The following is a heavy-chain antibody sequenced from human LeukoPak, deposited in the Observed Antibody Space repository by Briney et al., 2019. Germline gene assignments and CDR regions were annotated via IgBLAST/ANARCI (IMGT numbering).Heavy chain of an antibody. CDR2: ISSYNGNT. J-gene: IGHJ4*02. CDR1: GDTFTSYG. Sequence: GASVKVSCKDSGDTFTSYGISWVRQAPGQGLEWMGWISSYNGNTNYAQKLQGRVTMTTDTSTSTVYMELSRLRSDDTAVYYCARGPHGRIYDILTGFDYWGQGTLVTVSS. CDR3: ARGPHGRIYDILTGFDY. V-gene: IGHV1-18*01. D-gene: IGHD3-9*01.